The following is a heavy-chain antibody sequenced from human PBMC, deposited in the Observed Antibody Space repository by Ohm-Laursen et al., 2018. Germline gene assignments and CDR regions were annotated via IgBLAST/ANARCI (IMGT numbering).Heavy chain of an antibody. V-gene: IGHV3-13*01. CDR2: IGTTGDT. J-gene: IGHJ6*02. CDR1: GFTFSSYD. CDR3: ARGAVAGMGGLWYYYGMDV. D-gene: IGHD6-19*01. Sequence: SLRLSCTASGFTFSSYDMHWVRQVTGKGLEWVSAIGTTGDTYYPGSVKGRFTISRENAKNSLYLQMNGLRAGDTAVYYCARGAVAGMGGLWYYYGMDVWGQGTTVTVSS.